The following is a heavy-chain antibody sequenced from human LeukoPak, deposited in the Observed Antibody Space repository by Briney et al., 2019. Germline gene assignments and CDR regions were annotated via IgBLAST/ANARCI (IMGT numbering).Heavy chain of an antibody. Sequence: PGGSLRLSCTASGFTFGDYAMSWVRQAPGKGLEWVGFIRSKAYGGTTEYAASVKGRFTISRDDSKSIAYLQMNSLKTEDTAVYYCTRDYGDYNYYYYYGMDVWGKGTTVTVSS. J-gene: IGHJ6*04. CDR1: GFTFGDYA. V-gene: IGHV3-49*04. CDR3: TRDYGDYNYYYYYGMDV. D-gene: IGHD4-17*01. CDR2: IRSKAYGGTT.